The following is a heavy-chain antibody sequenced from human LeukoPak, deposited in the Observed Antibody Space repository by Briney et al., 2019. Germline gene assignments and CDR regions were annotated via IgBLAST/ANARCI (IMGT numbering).Heavy chain of an antibody. V-gene: IGHV3-64D*06. J-gene: IGHJ3*02. D-gene: IGHD3-16*01. CDR2: IVSNAGST. CDR1: GFTFSTYA. CDR3: ARDHYVDAFDI. Sequence: GGSLRLSCSASGFTFSTYAMHWVRQAPGKGLEYVSAIVSNAGSTYYADSVKGRFTISRDNSKNTLYLQMSSLRAEDTAVYYCARDHYVDAFDIWGQGTMVTVSS.